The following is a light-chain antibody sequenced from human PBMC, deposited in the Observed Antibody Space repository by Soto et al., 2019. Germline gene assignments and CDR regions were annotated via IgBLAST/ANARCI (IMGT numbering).Light chain of an antibody. J-gene: IGKJ1*01. CDR2: GAS. Sequence: EIVMTQSPATLAVSPGERATFSFRSSQSVSSNLAWYQQKPGQAPRLLIYGASIRATGIPARFSGSGSGTEFTLTISSLQSEDFAVYYCQHYNNWPPWTFGQGTKVDI. CDR1: QSVSSN. V-gene: IGKV3-15*01. CDR3: QHYNNWPPWT.